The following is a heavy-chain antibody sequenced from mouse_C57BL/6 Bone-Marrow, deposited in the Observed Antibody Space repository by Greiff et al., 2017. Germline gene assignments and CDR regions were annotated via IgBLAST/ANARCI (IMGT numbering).Heavy chain of an antibody. V-gene: IGHV1-15*01. CDR1: GYTFTDYE. J-gene: IGHJ2*01. CDR2: IDPETGGT. Sequence: VKLMESGAELVRPGASVTLSCKASGYTFTDYEMHWVKQTPVHGLEWIGAIDPETGGTAYNQKFKGKAILTADKSSSTAYMELRSLTSEDSAVYYCTNSSFDYWGQGTTLTVSS. CDR3: TNSSFDY.